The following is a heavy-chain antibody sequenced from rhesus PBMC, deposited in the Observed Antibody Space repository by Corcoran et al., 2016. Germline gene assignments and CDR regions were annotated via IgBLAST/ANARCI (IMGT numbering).Heavy chain of an antibody. V-gene: IGHV4S9*01. CDR1: GGSISDYYY. J-gene: IGHJ4*01. Sequence: QVQLQESGPGLVKPSETLSLPCAVSGGSISDYYYWHWIRQPPGQGLEWIGKIYGNRANTSNNPSLKSRVTMSKDTSKNQFFLKLSSVTAAETAVYYWSRDLSIAASGMNYWGQGVLVTVSS. D-gene: IGHD6-25*01. CDR3: SRDLSIAASGMNY. CDR2: IYGNRANT.